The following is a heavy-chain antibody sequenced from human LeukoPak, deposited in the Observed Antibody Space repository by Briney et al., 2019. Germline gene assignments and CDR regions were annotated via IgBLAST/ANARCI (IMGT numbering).Heavy chain of an antibody. Sequence: PSETLSLTCAVYGGSFSGYYWSWIRQPPGKGLEWIGEINHSGSTNYNPSLKSRVTISVDTSKNQFSLKLSSVTAADTAVYYCARESEYDFWSGYYPYYFDYWGQGTLVTVSS. CDR2: INHSGST. D-gene: IGHD3-3*01. CDR1: GGSFSGYY. J-gene: IGHJ4*02. V-gene: IGHV4-34*01. CDR3: ARESEYDFWSGYYPYYFDY.